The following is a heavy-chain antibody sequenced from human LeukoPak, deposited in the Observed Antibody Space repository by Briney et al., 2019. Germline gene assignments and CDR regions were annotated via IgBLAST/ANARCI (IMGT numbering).Heavy chain of an antibody. Sequence: GGSLRLSCAASGFTFSSCAMSWVRQAPGKGLEWVAGISYSGGNTYYADSVKGRFTISRDNSKNTLFLQMSSLRAEDTAVYYCARGYYYDTSGYSLPLDYWGQGTLLTVSS. CDR2: ISYSGGNT. CDR1: GFTFSSCA. D-gene: IGHD3-22*01. V-gene: IGHV3-23*01. CDR3: ARGYYYDTSGYSLPLDY. J-gene: IGHJ4*02.